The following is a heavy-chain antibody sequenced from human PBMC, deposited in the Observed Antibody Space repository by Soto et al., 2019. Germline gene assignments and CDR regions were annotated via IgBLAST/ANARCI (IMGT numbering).Heavy chain of an antibody. Sequence: GESLKISCKGSGYSFTSYWIGWVRQMPGKGLEWMGIIYPGDSDTRYSPSFQGQVTISADKSISTAYLQWSSLKASDTAMYYCARLAPSAVAATVEWFDPWGQGTLVTVSS. D-gene: IGHD2-15*01. CDR2: IYPGDSDT. J-gene: IGHJ5*02. CDR3: ARLAPSAVAATVEWFDP. CDR1: GYSFTSYW. V-gene: IGHV5-51*01.